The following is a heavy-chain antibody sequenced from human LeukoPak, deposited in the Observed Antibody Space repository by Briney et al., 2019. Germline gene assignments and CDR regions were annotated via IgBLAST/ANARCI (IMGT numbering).Heavy chain of an antibody. Sequence: SQTLSLTCAISGDSVSSNSAAWNWIRQSPSRGLEWLGRTYYRSKWYNDYAVSVKSRITINPDTSKNQFSLQLNSVTPEDTAVYYCARTQGITYYDFWSAYYYYYMDVWGKGTTVTVSS. CDR2: TYYRSKWYN. CDR3: ARTQGITYYDFWSAYYYYYMDV. J-gene: IGHJ6*03. CDR1: GDSVSSNSAA. V-gene: IGHV6-1*01. D-gene: IGHD3-3*01.